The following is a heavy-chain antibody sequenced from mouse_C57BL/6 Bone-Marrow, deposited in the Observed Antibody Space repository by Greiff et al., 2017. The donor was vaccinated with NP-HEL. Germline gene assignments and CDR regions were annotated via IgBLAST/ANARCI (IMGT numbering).Heavy chain of an antibody. Sequence: EVKLVESGGGLVKPGGSLKLSCAASGFTFSSYAMSWVRQTPEKRLEWVATISDGGSYTYYPDNVKGRFTISRDNAKNNLYLQMSHLKSEDTAMYYCARGELGRRDYAMDYWGQGTSVTVSS. D-gene: IGHD4-1*01. J-gene: IGHJ4*01. V-gene: IGHV5-4*03. CDR3: ARGELGRRDYAMDY. CDR2: ISDGGSYT. CDR1: GFTFSSYA.